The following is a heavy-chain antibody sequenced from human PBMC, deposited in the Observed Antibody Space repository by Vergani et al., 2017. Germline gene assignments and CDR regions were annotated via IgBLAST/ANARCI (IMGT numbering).Heavy chain of an antibody. V-gene: IGHV3-48*04. CDR2: ISSSGSTI. CDR1: GFTFSSYA. D-gene: IGHD2-15*01. J-gene: IGHJ4*02. Sequence: EVQLLESGGGLVQPGGSLRLSCAASGFTFSSYAMSWVRQAPGKGLEWVSYISSSGSTIYYADSVKGRLTISRDNAKNSLYLQMNSLRAEDTAVYYCARDGTYCSGGSCYSDYWGQGTLVTVSS. CDR3: ARDGTYCSGGSCYSDY.